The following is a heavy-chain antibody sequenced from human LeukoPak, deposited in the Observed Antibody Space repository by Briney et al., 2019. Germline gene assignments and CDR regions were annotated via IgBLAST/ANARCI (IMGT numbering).Heavy chain of an antibody. Sequence: ASVKVSCKASGYTFTGYYLHWVRQAPGQGLEWMGWINPTSGGTNYAQKFQDRVTVTRDTSISTAYMELSRLRSDDTAVYYCARSPHILTGENFDYWGQGTLVTVSS. J-gene: IGHJ4*02. CDR3: ARSPHILTGENFDY. D-gene: IGHD3-9*01. CDR2: INPTSGGT. CDR1: GYTFTGYY. V-gene: IGHV1-2*02.